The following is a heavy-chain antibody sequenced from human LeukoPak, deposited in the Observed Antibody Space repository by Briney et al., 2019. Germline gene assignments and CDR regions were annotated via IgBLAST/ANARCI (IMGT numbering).Heavy chain of an antibody. CDR3: ARTYNIRYFDT. D-gene: IGHD3-9*01. Sequence: PGGSLRLSCAASGFTFSSYGMHWVRQAPGKGLEWVAVIWSDGSNEYYADSVKGRFTISRDNSKNTLYLQMSSLRAVDTAVYYCARTYNIRYFDTWGQGTLVTVFS. J-gene: IGHJ4*02. V-gene: IGHV3-33*01. CDR2: IWSDGSNE. CDR1: GFTFSSYG.